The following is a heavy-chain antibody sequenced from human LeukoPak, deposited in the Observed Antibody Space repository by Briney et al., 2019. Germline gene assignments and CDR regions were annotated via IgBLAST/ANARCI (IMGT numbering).Heavy chain of an antibody. J-gene: IGHJ4*02. V-gene: IGHV1-46*01. CDR1: GYTFTRYY. D-gene: IGHD5-24*01. CDR2: IDPSGGST. CDR3: ARDFGEMPNY. Sequence: GASVKVSCKASGYTFTRYYMHWVRQAPGQGLEWMGIIDPSGGSTSYAQKFQGGVTMTRDATTSTVYLELSSLRSEDTAVYYCARDFGEMPNYWGQGDPVTVSS.